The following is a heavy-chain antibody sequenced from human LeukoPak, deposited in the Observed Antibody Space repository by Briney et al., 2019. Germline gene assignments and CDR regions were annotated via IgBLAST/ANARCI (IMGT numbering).Heavy chain of an antibody. CDR1: GFTFSDYY. CDR2: ISSSGSTI. J-gene: IGHJ6*02. V-gene: IGHV3-11*01. CDR3: ARAGLIYDYYYYGMDV. Sequence: PGGSLRLSCAASGFTFSDYYMSWIRQAPGKGLEWVSYISSSGSTIYYADSVKGRFTISRDNAKNSLYLQMNSLRAEDTAVYYCARAGLIYDYYYYGMDVWGQGTTVTVSS. D-gene: IGHD5/OR15-5a*01.